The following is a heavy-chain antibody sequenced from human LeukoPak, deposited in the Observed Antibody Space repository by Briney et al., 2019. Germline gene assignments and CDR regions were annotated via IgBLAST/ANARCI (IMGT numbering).Heavy chain of an antibody. CDR2: IYYSGST. J-gene: IGHJ5*02. CDR1: GGSISSYY. CDR3: ARAGSSGNWFDP. D-gene: IGHD5/OR15-5a*01. V-gene: IGHV4-59*01. Sequence: PSETLSLTCTVSGGSISSYYWNWIRQPPGKGLEWIGYIYYSGSTNYNPSLKSRVTISVDTSKNLFSLTLTSVTAADTAVYYCARAGSSGNWFDPWGQGTLVTVSS.